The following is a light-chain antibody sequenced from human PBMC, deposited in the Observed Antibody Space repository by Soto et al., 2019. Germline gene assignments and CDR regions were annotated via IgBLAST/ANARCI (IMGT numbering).Light chain of an antibody. CDR1: QSISNW. V-gene: IGKV1-5*01. CDR2: YAS. Sequence: DIQMTQSPSTLSASVGDGVTITCRASQSISNWLAWYQHKPGKAPKVLIYYASSLQSEVPSRFSGSGSGTDFTLTISSLQPENFATYFCQQTYTTPFTFGGGTKVDIK. CDR3: QQTYTTPFT. J-gene: IGKJ4*01.